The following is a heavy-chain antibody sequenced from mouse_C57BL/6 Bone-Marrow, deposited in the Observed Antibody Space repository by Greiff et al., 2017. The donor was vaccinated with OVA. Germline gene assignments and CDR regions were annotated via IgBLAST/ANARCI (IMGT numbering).Heavy chain of an antibody. CDR2: IDPENGDT. CDR3: TSYYSNWGNY. V-gene: IGHV14-4*01. CDR1: GFNIKDDY. J-gene: IGHJ2*01. Sequence: VQLQQSGAELVRPGASVKLSCTASGFNIKDDYMHWVKQRPEQGLEWIGWIDPENGDTAYASKFQGKATITADTSSNTAYLQLSSLTSEDTAVYYCTSYYSNWGNYWGQGTTLTVSS. D-gene: IGHD2-5*01.